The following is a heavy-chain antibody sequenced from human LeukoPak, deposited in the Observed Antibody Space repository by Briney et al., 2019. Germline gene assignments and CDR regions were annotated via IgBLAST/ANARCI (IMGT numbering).Heavy chain of an antibody. V-gene: IGHV3-30*18. CDR1: GFTFSSYS. J-gene: IGHJ6*02. CDR2: ISYDGSNK. Sequence: GGSLRLSCAASGFTFSSYSMNWVRQAPGKGLEWVAVISYDGSNKYYADSVKGRFTISRDNSKNTLYLQMNSLRAEDTAVYYCAKGGYYYYGMDVWGQGTTVTVSS. CDR3: AKGGYYYYGMDV.